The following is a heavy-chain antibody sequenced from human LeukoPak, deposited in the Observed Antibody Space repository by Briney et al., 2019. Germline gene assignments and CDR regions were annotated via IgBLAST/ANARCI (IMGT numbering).Heavy chain of an antibody. Sequence: SQTLSLTCTASGVSISSDKYYWSWIRQRPGKGLEWIGYMYYSGSTSYNPSLKSRVSISLGTPKNQFSLKLTSVTAADTAVYYCATPYCGTISCLDVFDIWGQGTMVTVSS. CDR3: ATPYCGTISCLDVFDI. J-gene: IGHJ3*02. CDR2: MYYSGST. D-gene: IGHD2-21*01. CDR1: GVSISSDKYY. V-gene: IGHV4-30-4*01.